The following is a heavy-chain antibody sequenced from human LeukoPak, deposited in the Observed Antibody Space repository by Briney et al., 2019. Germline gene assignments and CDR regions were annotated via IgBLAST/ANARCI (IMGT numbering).Heavy chain of an antibody. CDR2: IYPGDSDT. CDR3: ARQYQLLYDYSNYEGGWFDP. Sequence: GESLKISCKGSGYSFTSYWIGWVRQMPGKGLEWMGIIYPGDSDTRYSPSFQGQVTISADKSISTAYLQWSSLKASDTAMYYCARQYQLLYDYSNYEGGWFDPWGQGTLVTVSS. V-gene: IGHV5-51*01. D-gene: IGHD2-2*02. CDR1: GYSFTSYW. J-gene: IGHJ5*02.